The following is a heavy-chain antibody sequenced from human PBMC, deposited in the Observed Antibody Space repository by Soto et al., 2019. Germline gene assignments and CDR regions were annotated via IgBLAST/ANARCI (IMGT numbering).Heavy chain of an antibody. D-gene: IGHD2-2*02. Sequence: PGGSLRLSCAASGFTFSSYWMHWVRQAPGKGLVWVSRINSDGSSTSYADSVKGRCTISRDNAKNTLYLQMNSLTAEDTAVYYCARGGVGRYCSSTSCYTWVFDYWDQGPLVIVCS. J-gene: IGHJ4*02. CDR3: ARGGVGRYCSSTSCYTWVFDY. V-gene: IGHV3-74*01. CDR2: INSDGSST. CDR1: GFTFSSYW.